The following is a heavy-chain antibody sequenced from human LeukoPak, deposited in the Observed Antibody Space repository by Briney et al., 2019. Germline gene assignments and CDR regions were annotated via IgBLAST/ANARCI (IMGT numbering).Heavy chain of an antibody. CDR1: GYTFTSYG. Sequence: ASVKVSCKASGYTFTSYGISWVRQAPGQGLEWMGWISPYNGNTNYAQKFQGRVTMTTDTSTSTAYMELRSLRSDDTAVYYCARDHYDSSGYYSYYWGQGTLVTVSS. CDR3: ARDHYDSSGYYSYY. J-gene: IGHJ4*02. CDR2: ISPYNGNT. V-gene: IGHV1-18*04. D-gene: IGHD3-22*01.